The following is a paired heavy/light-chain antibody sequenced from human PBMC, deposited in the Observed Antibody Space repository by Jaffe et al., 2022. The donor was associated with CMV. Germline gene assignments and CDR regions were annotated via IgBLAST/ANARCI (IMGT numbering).Heavy chain of an antibody. CDR3: ARVPSGTYPLGPLVY. D-gene: IGHD1-26*01. J-gene: IGHJ4*02. Sequence: QVQLVQSGAEVKKSGASVKVSCKASGYTFNSYGISWVRQAPGQGLEWMGWISAYNGNIDYAQKFQGRVTLTTDTSTSTVYMEVRSLRSDDTAMYYCARVPSGTYPLGPLVYWGQGTLVTVSS. CDR2: ISAYNGNI. V-gene: IGHV1-18*01. CDR1: GYTFNSYG.
Light chain of an antibody. Sequence: EMVLTQSPGTLSLSPGERATLSCRASQSVSGNFLAWYQQKPDQAPRLLIYGASSRATGIPDRFSGSGSETDFTLTISRLEPEDFAVYYCQQYGSSPWGFGQGTKVELK. CDR1: QSVSGNF. CDR2: GAS. J-gene: IGKJ1*01. CDR3: QQYGSSPWG. V-gene: IGKV3-20*01.